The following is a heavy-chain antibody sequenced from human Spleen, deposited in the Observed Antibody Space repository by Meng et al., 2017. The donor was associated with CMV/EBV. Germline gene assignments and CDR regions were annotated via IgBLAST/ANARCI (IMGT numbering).Heavy chain of an antibody. D-gene: IGHD5-18*01. Sequence: GESLKISCAASGFTFSSDWMSWVRQAPGKGLEWVANIKQDGSEKYYVDSVKGRFTISRDNAKNSLYLQMNSLRAEDTAVYYCARVLNQRGYSYGYGYWGQGTLVTVSS. CDR3: ARVLNQRGYSYGYGY. CDR1: GFTFSSDW. CDR2: IKQDGSEK. V-gene: IGHV3-7*01. J-gene: IGHJ4*02.